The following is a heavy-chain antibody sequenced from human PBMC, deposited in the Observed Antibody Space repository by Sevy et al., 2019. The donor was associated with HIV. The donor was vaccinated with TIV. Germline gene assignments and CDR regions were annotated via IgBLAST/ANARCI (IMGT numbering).Heavy chain of an antibody. Sequence: GGSLRLSCSASGFTFSSYAMSWVRQSPGQGLKWVSALGDSGAATYYGDSVKGRFTISRENSKNTGYLHLGSLRAEDTAVYYGARVVGALPGYYYGMDVWGQGTTVTVSS. CDR2: LGDSGAAT. J-gene: IGHJ6*02. V-gene: IGHV3-23*01. CDR1: GFTFSSYA. CDR3: ARVVGALPGYYYGMDV. D-gene: IGHD1-26*01.